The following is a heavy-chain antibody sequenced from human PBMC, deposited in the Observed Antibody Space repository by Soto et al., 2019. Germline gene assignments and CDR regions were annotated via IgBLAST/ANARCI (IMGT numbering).Heavy chain of an antibody. CDR3: ARQAVATMGRYYFDY. J-gene: IGHJ4*02. D-gene: IGHD5-12*01. Sequence: QLQLQESGPGLVKPSETLSLSCTVSGGSISSSSYYWGWIRQPPGKGLEWIGSIYYSGSTYYNSSLKSRVTISVDTSKNQFSLKLSSVTAADTAVYYCARQAVATMGRYYFDYWGQGTLVTVSS. V-gene: IGHV4-39*01. CDR2: IYYSGST. CDR1: GGSISSSSYY.